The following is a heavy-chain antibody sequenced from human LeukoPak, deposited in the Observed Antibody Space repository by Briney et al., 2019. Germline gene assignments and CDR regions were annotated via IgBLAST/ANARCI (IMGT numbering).Heavy chain of an antibody. D-gene: IGHD4-11*01. Sequence: GASVKVSCKASGYTFTGSYMHWVRQAPGQGLEWMGWIFPNSGGTEYALKFQGRVTMTRDTSISTAYMELSSLRSDDTAVYYCVAVTYTNYDDFDYWGQGTLVTVSS. CDR2: IFPNSGGT. J-gene: IGHJ4*02. CDR1: GYTFTGSY. V-gene: IGHV1-2*02. CDR3: VAVTYTNYDDFDY.